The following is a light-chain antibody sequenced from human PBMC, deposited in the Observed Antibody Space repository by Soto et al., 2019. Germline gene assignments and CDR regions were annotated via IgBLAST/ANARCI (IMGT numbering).Light chain of an antibody. V-gene: IGLV2-8*01. CDR3: CSYAGSSTPYV. J-gene: IGLJ1*01. CDR2: EVS. Sequence: QSVLTQPPSASGSPGQSVTISCAGTSSDVGGYNYVSWYQQYPGKVPKLMIYEVSERPSGVPDRFSGSKSGNTASLTISGLQADDEADYYCCSYAGSSTPYVFGTGTKVTVL. CDR1: SSDVGGYNY.